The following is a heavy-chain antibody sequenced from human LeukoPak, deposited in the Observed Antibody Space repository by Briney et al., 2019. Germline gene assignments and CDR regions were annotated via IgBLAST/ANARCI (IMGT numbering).Heavy chain of an antibody. CDR1: GFTFDDCA. D-gene: IGHD6-19*01. CDR3: AKGTGYSSGWYNY. J-gene: IGHJ4*02. V-gene: IGHV3-9*01. CDR2: ISWNSGSI. Sequence: GRSLRLSCAASGFTFDDCAMHWVRQAPGKGLEWASGISWNSGSIGYADSVKGRFTISRDNAKNSLYLQMNSLRAEDTALYYCAKGTGYSSGWYNYWGQGTLVTVSS.